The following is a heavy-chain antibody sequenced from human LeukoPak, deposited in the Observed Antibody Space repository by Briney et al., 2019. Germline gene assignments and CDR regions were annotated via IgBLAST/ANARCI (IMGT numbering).Heavy chain of an antibody. V-gene: IGHV4-31*03. Sequence: SETLSLTCTVSGGSISSSSYYWGWIRQHPGKGLEWIGYIYYSGSTYYNPSLKSRVTISVDTSKNQFSLKLSSVTAADTAVYHCARLTSYYYMDVWGKGTTVTVSS. CDR3: ARLTSYYYMDV. J-gene: IGHJ6*03. CDR2: IYYSGST. CDR1: GGSISSSSYY.